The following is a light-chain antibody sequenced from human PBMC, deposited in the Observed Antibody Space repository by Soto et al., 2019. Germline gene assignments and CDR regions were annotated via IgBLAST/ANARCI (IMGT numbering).Light chain of an antibody. J-gene: IGKJ1*01. CDR3: QQANRVPLG. Sequence: DIQMTQSPSSVSASVGYRVTITCLASQGISTNLAWYQQKPGKAPKLLIYAASTLQSGVPPRFSGSGSGSDFTLTISSLQPDDFAIYFCQQANRVPLGFGQGTKVDIK. CDR2: AAS. V-gene: IGKV1-12*01. CDR1: QGISTN.